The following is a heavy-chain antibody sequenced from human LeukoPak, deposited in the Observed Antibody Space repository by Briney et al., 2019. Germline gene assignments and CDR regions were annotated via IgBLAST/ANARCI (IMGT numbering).Heavy chain of an antibody. D-gene: IGHD3-22*01. CDR2: INPNSGGT. CDR1: GYTFTGYY. Sequence: ASVKVSCRASGYTFTGYYMHWVRQAPGQGLEWMGRINPNSGGTNYAQKLQGRVTMTRDTSISTAYMELSRLRSDDTAVYYCATYYYDSSGYHYGDYWGQGTLVTVSS. J-gene: IGHJ4*02. V-gene: IGHV1-2*06. CDR3: ATYYYDSSGYHYGDY.